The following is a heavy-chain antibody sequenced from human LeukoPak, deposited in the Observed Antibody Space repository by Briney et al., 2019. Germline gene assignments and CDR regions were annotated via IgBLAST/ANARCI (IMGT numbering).Heavy chain of an antibody. V-gene: IGHV3-53*01. CDR1: GFSFSSYA. J-gene: IGHJ4*02. D-gene: IGHD3-22*01. CDR2: IYSGGGT. Sequence: GGSLRLSCAASGFSFSSYAMSWVRQAPGKGLEWVSIIYSGGGTYYADSVKGRFTISRDNSKNTLYLQMNSLRADDTAVYYCARGCYYERSGYCPFDYWGPGTLVTVSS. CDR3: ARGCYYERSGYCPFDY.